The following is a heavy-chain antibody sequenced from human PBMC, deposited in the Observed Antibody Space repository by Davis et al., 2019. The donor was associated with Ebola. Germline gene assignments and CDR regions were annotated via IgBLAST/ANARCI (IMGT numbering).Heavy chain of an antibody. V-gene: IGHV4-59*01. Sequence: PSETLSLTCTVSGGSISSYYWSWIRQPPGKGLEWIGYIYYSGSTNYNPSLKSRVTISVDTSKNQFSLKLSSVTAADTAVYYCARMYGDSFWYYFDYWGQGTLVTVSS. CDR3: ARMYGDSFWYYFDY. CDR1: GGSISSYY. D-gene: IGHD4-17*01. CDR2: IYYSGST. J-gene: IGHJ4*02.